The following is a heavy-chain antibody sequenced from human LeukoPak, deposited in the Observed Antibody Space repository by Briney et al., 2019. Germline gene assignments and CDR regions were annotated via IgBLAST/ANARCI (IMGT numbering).Heavy chain of an antibody. CDR2: IYYSGST. Sequence: SETLSLTCTVSGGSISSSSYYWGWIRQPPGKGLEWIGSIYYSGSTYYNPSLKSRVTISVDTSKNQFSLKLSSVTAADTAVYYCAGQGGDVLRYFDWSVAFDIWGQGTMVTVSS. CDR3: AGQGGDVLRYFDWSVAFDI. CDR1: GGSISSSSYY. V-gene: IGHV4-39*01. J-gene: IGHJ3*02. D-gene: IGHD3-9*01.